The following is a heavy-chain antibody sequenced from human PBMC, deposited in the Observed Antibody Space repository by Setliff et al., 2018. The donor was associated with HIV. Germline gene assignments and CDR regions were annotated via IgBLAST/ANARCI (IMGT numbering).Heavy chain of an antibody. Sequence: GGSLRLSCAAFGFSFSKYSMSWVRQAPGKGLEWVANIKEDGSATYYVESVRGRFTISRDNPNNLLYLQMDSLRGEDTAVYYCARDPYPYFDYGDWYFDLWGRGTLVTVSS. CDR1: GFSFSKYS. V-gene: IGHV3-7*01. CDR2: IKEDGSAT. CDR3: ARDPYPYFDYGDWYFDL. J-gene: IGHJ2*01. D-gene: IGHD4-17*01.